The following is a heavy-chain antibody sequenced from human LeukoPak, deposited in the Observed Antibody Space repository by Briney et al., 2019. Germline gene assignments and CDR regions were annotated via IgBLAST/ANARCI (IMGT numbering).Heavy chain of an antibody. CDR1: GYTFPGYY. D-gene: IGHD2-15*01. V-gene: IGHV1-2*04. CDR3: ARDRGYCSGGSCMHGMDV. J-gene: IGHJ6*04. Sequence: ASVKVSCKASGYTFPGYYMHWVRQAPGQGLEWMGWINPNSGGTNYAQKFQGWVTMTRDTSISTAYMELSRLRSDDTAVYYCARDRGYCSGGSCMHGMDVWGKGTTVTVSS. CDR2: INPNSGGT.